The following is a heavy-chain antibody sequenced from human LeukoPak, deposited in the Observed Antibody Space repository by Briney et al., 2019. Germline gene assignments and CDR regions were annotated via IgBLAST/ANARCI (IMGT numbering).Heavy chain of an antibody. CDR3: ARRQQYWYFDL. D-gene: IGHD5-18*01. V-gene: IGHV4-59*08. CDR1: GGSISSYY. CDR2: IYYSGST. Sequence: SETLSLTCTVSGGSISSYYWSWIRQPPGKGLEWIGYIYYSGSTNYNPSLKSRVTISVDTSKNQFSLKLSSVTAADTAVYYCARRQQYWYFDLRGRGTLVTVSS. J-gene: IGHJ2*01.